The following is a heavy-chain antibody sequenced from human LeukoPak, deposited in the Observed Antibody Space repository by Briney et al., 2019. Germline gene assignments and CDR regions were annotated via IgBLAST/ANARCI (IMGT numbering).Heavy chain of an antibody. Sequence: GGTLRLSCAASGFTFSSHAMHWFRQAPGKGLEYVSAISSKGGSTYYANSVKGRFTISRDNSKNTLYLQMGSLRAEDTAVYYCARDSSSSWYLTDALSEYYYYGMDVRGQGTTVTVSS. J-gene: IGHJ6*02. CDR2: ISSKGGST. CDR1: GFTFSSHA. D-gene: IGHD6-13*01. CDR3: ARDSSSSWYLTDALSEYYYYGMDV. V-gene: IGHV3-64*01.